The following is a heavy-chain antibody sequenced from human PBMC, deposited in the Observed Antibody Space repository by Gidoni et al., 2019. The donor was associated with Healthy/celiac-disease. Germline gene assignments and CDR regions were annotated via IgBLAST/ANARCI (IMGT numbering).Heavy chain of an antibody. Sequence: QVQLVESGGGVVQPGRSLRLSCAASGFTFSSYAMHWVRQAPGKGLEWVAVISYDGSNKYYADSVKGRFTISRDNSKNTLYLQMNSLRAEDTAVYYCARDSGPFMVQGGYFDYWGQGTLVTVSS. V-gene: IGHV3-30*04. CDR2: ISYDGSNK. CDR1: GFTFSSYA. J-gene: IGHJ4*02. CDR3: ARDSGPFMVQGGYFDY. D-gene: IGHD3-10*01.